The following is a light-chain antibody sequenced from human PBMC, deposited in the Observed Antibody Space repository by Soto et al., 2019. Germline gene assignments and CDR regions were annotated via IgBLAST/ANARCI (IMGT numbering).Light chain of an antibody. CDR3: QQYNSPIT. V-gene: IGKV1-5*03. Sequence: DIQMTQSPSTLSASVGDRVTITCRASQSISSWLAWYQQKPGKAPKLLIYKASSLESGVPSRFSGSGSGTEFTLTISSLQPDDFATYYCQQYNSPITFGPGTKVDI. J-gene: IGKJ3*01. CDR2: KAS. CDR1: QSISSW.